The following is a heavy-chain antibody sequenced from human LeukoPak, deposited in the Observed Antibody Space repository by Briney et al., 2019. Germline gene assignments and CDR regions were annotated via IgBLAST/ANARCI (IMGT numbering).Heavy chain of an antibody. CDR1: GCSISSYY. V-gene: IGHV4-59*08. Sequence: SETLSLTCTVSGCSISSYYWSWIRQPPGKGLEWIGYISYSGNTNYNPSLNSRVTISVDTSKNQFSLKLTSVTAADTAVYYCARQGGYIAPLALWGQGTLVTVPA. D-gene: IGHD6-13*01. CDR3: ARQGGYIAPLAL. J-gene: IGHJ4*02. CDR2: ISYSGNT.